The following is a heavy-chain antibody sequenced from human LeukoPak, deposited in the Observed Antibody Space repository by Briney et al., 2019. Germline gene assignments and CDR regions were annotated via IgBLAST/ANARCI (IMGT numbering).Heavy chain of an antibody. D-gene: IGHD2-2*01. CDR3: AKDPLGYCSSTSCYDWFDP. CDR2: ISGSGGNT. CDR1: GFTFSSYA. J-gene: IGHJ5*02. Sequence: PGGSLRLSCAASGFTFSSYAMSWVRQAPGKGLEWVSAISGSGGNTYYADSVKGRFTISRDNSKNTLYLQMNSLRAEDTAVYYCAKDPLGYCSSTSCYDWFDPWGQGTLVTVSS. V-gene: IGHV3-23*01.